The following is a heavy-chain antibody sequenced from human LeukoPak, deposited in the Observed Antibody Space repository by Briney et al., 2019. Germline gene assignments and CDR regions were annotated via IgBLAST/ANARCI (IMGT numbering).Heavy chain of an antibody. CDR3: ARGLGIWYFDL. CDR2: ISYDGTNK. CDR1: GFTFSSYG. Sequence: PGRSLRLSCAASGFTFSSYGMHWVRQAPGKGLEWVAVISYDGTNKYYADSVKGRFTVSRDNSKNTLNLQMNSLRAEDTAVYYCARGLGIWYFDLWGRGTLVTVSP. V-gene: IGHV3-33*05. J-gene: IGHJ2*01.